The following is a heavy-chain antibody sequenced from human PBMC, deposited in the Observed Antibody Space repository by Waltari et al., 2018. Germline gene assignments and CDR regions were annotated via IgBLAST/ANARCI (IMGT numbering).Heavy chain of an antibody. V-gene: IGHV4-39*07. CDR1: GGPISTGTYF. D-gene: IGHD3-10*01. Sequence: QLQLQESGPGLVKPSETPSLTCTVSGGPISTGTYFWGWIRQPPGQGLELIVSMSHRGITYYNPSLQSRVAISKDTSKNQFYLSLTSLTAADTATYYCARDYGCNSRVNDAFHMWGQGMMVRVSS. CDR2: MSHRGIT. J-gene: IGHJ3*02. CDR3: ARDYGCNSRVNDAFHM.